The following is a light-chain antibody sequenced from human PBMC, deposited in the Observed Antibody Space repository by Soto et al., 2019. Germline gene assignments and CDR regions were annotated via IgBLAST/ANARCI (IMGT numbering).Light chain of an antibody. CDR3: CSYAGSGTLV. Sequence: QSVLTQPASVSGSPGQSITISCTGTSSDVGSYNLVSWYQQHPGKAPKLMIYEGSKRPSGVSNRFSGSKSGYTASLTISGLQAEYEADYYCCSYAGSGTLVFGGGTKLTVL. J-gene: IGLJ3*02. V-gene: IGLV2-23*01. CDR2: EGS. CDR1: SSDVGSYNL.